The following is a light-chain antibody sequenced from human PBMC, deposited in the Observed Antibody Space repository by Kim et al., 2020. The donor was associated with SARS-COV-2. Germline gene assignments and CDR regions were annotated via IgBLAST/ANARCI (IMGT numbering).Light chain of an antibody. CDR2: WAS. V-gene: IGKV4-1*01. CDR1: KSVLYSSNNKNY. CDR3: QQYYSTPLT. Sequence: ATINCKSSKSVLYSSNNKNYLAWYQQKPGQPPKLLIYWASTRESGVPDRFSGSGSGTDFTLTISSLQAEDVACYYWQQYYSTPLTFGQGTRLEIK. J-gene: IGKJ5*01.